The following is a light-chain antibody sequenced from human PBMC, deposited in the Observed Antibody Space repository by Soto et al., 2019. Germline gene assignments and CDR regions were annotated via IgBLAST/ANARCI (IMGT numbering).Light chain of an antibody. CDR2: EVS. CDR1: SSDVGSYNL. Sequence: QSVLTQPASVSGSPGQSITISCTGTSSDVGSYNLVSWYQQHPGKAPKVMMYEVSKRPSGVSNRFSGSKSGNTASLTISGLQAEDEADYYCCSYAGSTTHVLFGGGTKLTVL. V-gene: IGLV2-23*02. CDR3: CSYAGSTTHVL. J-gene: IGLJ2*01.